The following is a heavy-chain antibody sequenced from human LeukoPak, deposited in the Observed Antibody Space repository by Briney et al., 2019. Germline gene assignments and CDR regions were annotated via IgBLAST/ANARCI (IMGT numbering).Heavy chain of an antibody. CDR1: GLTFSDSA. D-gene: IGHD2-2*01. CDR3: ARVGSTRPPIFDY. Sequence: YPGRSLTLSWAAAGLTFSDSATHCVRPASGEGREWGGRIRRKAKRYTTAYAASVKGRLTSSRDDSKNTAYLQMNSLQTEDTAVYYCARVGSTRPPIFDYWGQGTLVTVSS. J-gene: IGHJ4*02. V-gene: IGHV3-73*01. CDR2: IRRKAKRYTT.